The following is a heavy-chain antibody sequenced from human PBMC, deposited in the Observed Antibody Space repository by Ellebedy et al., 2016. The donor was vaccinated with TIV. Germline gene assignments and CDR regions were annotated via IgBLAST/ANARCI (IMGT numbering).Heavy chain of an antibody. D-gene: IGHD6-13*01. CDR1: GFSFTGDW. Sequence: PGGSLRLSCAASGFSFTGDWMHWVRQAPGKGLEWVSRLKGDGSNTDYADSVRGRFTISRDNAKNTLFLQMNSLRVDDSAVYYCARDGGGSGWYFSHWGQGTLVTVSS. V-gene: IGHV3-74*01. CDR2: LKGDGSNT. CDR3: ARDGGGSGWYFSH. J-gene: IGHJ4*02.